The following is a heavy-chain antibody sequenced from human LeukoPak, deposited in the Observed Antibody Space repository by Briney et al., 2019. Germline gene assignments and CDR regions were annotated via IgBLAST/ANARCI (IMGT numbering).Heavy chain of an antibody. CDR3: ARDGDQMYEVYDY. CDR2: IKQDGSEK. Sequence: GGSLRLSCAASGFTFSSYWMSWVRQAPGKGLEWVANIKQDGSEKYYVDSVKGQFTISRDNAKKSLYLQMNSLRAEDTAVYYCARDGDQMYEVYDYWGQGTLVTVSS. J-gene: IGHJ4*02. CDR1: GFTFSSYW. D-gene: IGHD1-14*01. V-gene: IGHV3-7*01.